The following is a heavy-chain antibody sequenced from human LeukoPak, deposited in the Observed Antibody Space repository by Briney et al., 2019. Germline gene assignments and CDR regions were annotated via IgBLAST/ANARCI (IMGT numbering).Heavy chain of an antibody. Sequence: SVKVSCKASGGTFSSYAISWVRQAPGQGLEWMGGIIPIFGTANYAQKFQGRVTITADKSTSTAYMELSSLRSEDTAVYYCARDHDYEGWFDPWGQGTLATVSS. V-gene: IGHV1-69*06. CDR3: ARDHDYEGWFDP. CDR2: IIPIFGTA. J-gene: IGHJ5*02. CDR1: GGTFSSYA. D-gene: IGHD4-17*01.